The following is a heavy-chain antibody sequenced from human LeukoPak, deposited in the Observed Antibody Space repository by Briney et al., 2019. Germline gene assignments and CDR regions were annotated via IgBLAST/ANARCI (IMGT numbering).Heavy chain of an antibody. Sequence: SETLSLTCAVYGGSFSVYYWSCIRQPPGKGLEWIGEINHSGSTNYNPSLKSRVTISVETSKNQFSLKLSSVTAADTAVYYCARGRGSSSCMYFDYWGQGTLVTVSS. V-gene: IGHV4-34*01. CDR1: GGSFSVYY. CDR3: ARGRGSSSCMYFDY. CDR2: INHSGST. D-gene: IGHD6-13*01. J-gene: IGHJ4*02.